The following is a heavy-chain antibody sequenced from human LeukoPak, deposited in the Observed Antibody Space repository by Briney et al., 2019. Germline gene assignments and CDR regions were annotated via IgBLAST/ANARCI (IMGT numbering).Heavy chain of an antibody. V-gene: IGHV4-39*07. J-gene: IGHJ6*03. Sequence: SETLSLTCTVSGGSISSSGYYWGWIRQPPGKGLEWIGSIYSSGSTYYNPSLKSRVTISVNTSKNQFSLKLNSVTAADTAVYYCARVTVTTWSYYYYYYMDVWGKGTAVTISS. CDR2: IYSSGST. CDR1: GGSISSSGYY. CDR3: ARVTVTTWSYYYYYYMDV. D-gene: IGHD4-17*01.